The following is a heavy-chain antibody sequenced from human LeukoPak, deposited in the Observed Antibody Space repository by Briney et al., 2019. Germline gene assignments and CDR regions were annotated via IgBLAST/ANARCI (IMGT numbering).Heavy chain of an antibody. CDR3: ARRGFSSWRHFDY. CDR2: INLSGST. J-gene: IGHJ4*02. CDR1: GGSFGGSY. Sequence: SETLSLACAVDGGSFGGSYCSSIRQPPGKGMEWNGEINLSGSTNYNPSSKSRVTISVDTSKNQFSLKLSSVTAAYRAVYYCARRGFSSWRHFDYWGQGTLVTVSS. V-gene: IGHV4-34*01. D-gene: IGHD6-13*01.